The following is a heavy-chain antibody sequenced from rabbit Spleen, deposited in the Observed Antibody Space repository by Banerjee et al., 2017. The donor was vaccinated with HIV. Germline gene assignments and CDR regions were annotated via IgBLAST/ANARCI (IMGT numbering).Heavy chain of an antibody. J-gene: IGHJ6*01. CDR1: GVSFSGDSY. CDR3: ARDTSSSFSSSGMDL. Sequence: QEQLEESGGGLVKPEGSLTLTCIASGVSFSGDSYMCWVRQAPGKGLEWIACIDTGSSGFSYCASCAKGRFTITKTSSTTVTLQMTSLTAADTATYFCARDTSSSFSSSGMDLWGPGTLVTVS. D-gene: IGHD1-1*01. V-gene: IGHV1S45*01. CDR2: IDTGSSGFS.